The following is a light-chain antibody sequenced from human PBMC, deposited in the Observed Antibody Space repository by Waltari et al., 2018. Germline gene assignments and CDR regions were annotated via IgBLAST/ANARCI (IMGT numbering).Light chain of an antibody. Sequence: QSALTQPASVSGSPGRSITISCTGTNRDIGTYIYVTWYQQHPDKAPKLIIYDVNKRPAGVSSRVSGSKSGNTASLTISGLQAEDEADYYCSSYKVNNTWVFGGGTYVTVL. CDR3: SSYKVNNTWV. V-gene: IGLV2-14*03. CDR2: DVN. J-gene: IGLJ3*02. CDR1: NRDIGTYIY.